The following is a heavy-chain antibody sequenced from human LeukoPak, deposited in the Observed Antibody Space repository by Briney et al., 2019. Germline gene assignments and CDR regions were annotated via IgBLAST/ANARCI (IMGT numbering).Heavy chain of an antibody. Sequence: PSETLSLTCSVSGGSISSSSYYWGWIRQPPGKGLEWIGGIYYSGSTYYNPSLKSRVTISVDTSKNQFSLELSSVTAADTAVYYCARDRQSYDSGGLGYFDLWGRGTLVTVSS. CDR3: ARDRQSYDSGGLGYFDL. V-gene: IGHV4-39*07. J-gene: IGHJ2*01. CDR2: IYYSGST. D-gene: IGHD3-22*01. CDR1: GGSISSSSYY.